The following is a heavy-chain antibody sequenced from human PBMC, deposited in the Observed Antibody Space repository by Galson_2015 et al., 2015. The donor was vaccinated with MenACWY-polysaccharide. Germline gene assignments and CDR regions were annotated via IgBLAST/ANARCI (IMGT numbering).Heavy chain of an antibody. V-gene: IGHV3-66*01. J-gene: IGHJ4*02. D-gene: IGHD6-19*01. CDR3: ARLAVDNYFDY. Sequence: SLRLSCAASRFTFSSYSMNWVRQAPGKGLEWVSVIYSGGSTYYADSVKGRFTISRDNSKNTLYLQMNSLRAEDTALYYCARLAVDNYFDYWGQGTLVAVSS. CDR1: RFTFSSYS. CDR2: IYSGGST.